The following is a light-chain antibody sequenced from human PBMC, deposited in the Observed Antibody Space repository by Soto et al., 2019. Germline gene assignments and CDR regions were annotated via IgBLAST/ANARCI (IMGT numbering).Light chain of an antibody. CDR2: DGS. CDR3: QHFNSYPWT. V-gene: IGKV1-5*01. CDR1: QSISSG. J-gene: IGKJ1*01. Sequence: DIQMTQSPSTLSASVGDRVTITCRASQSISSGLAWYQQKPGKATKLLIYDGSSLESGVPSRFSGSGSGTEFTLIISSLQTDDFATYYRQHFNSYPWTFGQGTKVEIK.